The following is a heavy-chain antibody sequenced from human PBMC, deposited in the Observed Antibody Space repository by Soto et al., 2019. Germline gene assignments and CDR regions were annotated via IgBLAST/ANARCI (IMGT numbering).Heavy chain of an antibody. J-gene: IGHJ3*02. CDR3: AKDSPYSASYKEDGFDI. V-gene: IGHV3-23*01. Sequence: GGSLRLSCAASGFTFSNYAMSWVRQAPGKGLEWVSGLSDGGGSTFYADSVKGRFTISRDNAKNTLYLQMSSLRAEDTAVYYCAKDSPYSASYKEDGFDIWGQGSLVTVSS. D-gene: IGHD1-26*01. CDR1: GFTFSNYA. CDR2: LSDGGGST.